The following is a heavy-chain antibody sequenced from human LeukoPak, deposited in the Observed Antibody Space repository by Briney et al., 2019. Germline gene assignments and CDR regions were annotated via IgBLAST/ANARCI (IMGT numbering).Heavy chain of an antibody. Sequence: GGSLRLSCAASGFTFSSYWMSWVRQAPGKGLEWVANIKQDGSEKYYVDSVKGRFTISRDNAKNSLYLQMNSLRAEDTAVYYCARDSNNDYGDWWFDPWGQGTLVTVSS. V-gene: IGHV3-7*01. CDR1: GFTFSSYW. D-gene: IGHD4-17*01. CDR3: ARDSNNDYGDWWFDP. J-gene: IGHJ5*02. CDR2: IKQDGSEK.